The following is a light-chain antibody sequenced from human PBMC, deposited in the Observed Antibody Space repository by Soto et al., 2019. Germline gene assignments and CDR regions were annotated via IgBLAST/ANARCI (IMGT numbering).Light chain of an antibody. CDR2: GAS. CDR3: QQYGSSPSLT. J-gene: IGKJ4*01. V-gene: IGKV3-20*01. Sequence: EIVMTQSPATLSVSPGERATLSFRSSQSVSSSYLAWYQQKPGQAPRLLIYGASSRATGIPDRFSGSGSGTDFTLTISRLEPEDFAVYYCQQYGSSPSLTFGGGTKVDIK. CDR1: QSVSSSY.